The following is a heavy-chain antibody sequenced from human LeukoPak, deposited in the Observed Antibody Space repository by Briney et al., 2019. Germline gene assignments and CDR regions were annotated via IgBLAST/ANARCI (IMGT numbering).Heavy chain of an antibody. CDR1: GFTFSSYG. Sequence: GGSLRLSCAASGFTFSSYGMHWVRQAPGKGLEWVAVISYDGSNKYYADSVKGRFTISRDNSKNTLYLQMNSLRAEDTAVYYCAKGDGSSWMALYYYYGMDVWGQGTTVTVSS. CDR3: AKGDGSSWMALYYYYGMDV. J-gene: IGHJ6*02. D-gene: IGHD6-13*01. CDR2: ISYDGSNK. V-gene: IGHV3-30*18.